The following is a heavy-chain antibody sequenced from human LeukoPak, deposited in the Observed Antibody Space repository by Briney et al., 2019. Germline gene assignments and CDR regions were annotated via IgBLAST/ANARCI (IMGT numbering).Heavy chain of an antibody. V-gene: IGHV3-30*02. Sequence: GGSLRLSCAASGLTFSNYGMHCARQAPGKGVEWVAFIRYDGSNKNYADSVEGLFTISRNNYKNTQYLQMNRLRAEDTAMYYCAKYSTAATFDYWGQGTLVTVSS. CDR1: GLTFSNYG. J-gene: IGHJ4*02. CDR2: IRYDGSNK. D-gene: IGHD2-15*01. CDR3: AKYSTAATFDY.